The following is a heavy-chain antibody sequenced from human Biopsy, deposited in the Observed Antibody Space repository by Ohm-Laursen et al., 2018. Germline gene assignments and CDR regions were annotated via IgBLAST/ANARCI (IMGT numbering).Heavy chain of an antibody. Sequence: GASVKVSCQASGGTFSNYAISWARQAPGEGLEWMGGIIAVSGLVNYAPKFQGRVSITADKSTTTAYMELSNLKSEDTAVYYCATPFQYYDSWGGYPPFDHWGQGTLVTVSS. V-gene: IGHV1-69*10. CDR3: ATPFQYYDSWGGYPPFDH. J-gene: IGHJ4*02. CDR2: IIAVSGLV. D-gene: IGHD3-3*01. CDR1: GGTFSNYA.